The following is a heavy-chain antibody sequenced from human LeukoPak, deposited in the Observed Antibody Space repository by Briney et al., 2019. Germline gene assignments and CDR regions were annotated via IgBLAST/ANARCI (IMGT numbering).Heavy chain of an antibody. CDR3: AIVALIENSEGGYRWFDY. D-gene: IGHD3-16*02. Sequence: PGGSLRLSCAASGLTFTTYWMSWVRQAPGKGLVWVSRINSDGSKTDYADSVKGRFTISRDNAKNTLYLQMNSLRGDDTAVYYCAIVALIENSEGGYRWFDYWGQGTLVTVSS. J-gene: IGHJ4*02. CDR1: GLTFTTYW. V-gene: IGHV3-74*01. CDR2: INSDGSKT.